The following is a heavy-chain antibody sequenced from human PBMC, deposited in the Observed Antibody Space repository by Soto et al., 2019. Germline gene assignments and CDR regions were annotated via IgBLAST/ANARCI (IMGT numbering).Heavy chain of an antibody. V-gene: IGHV3-30*18. CDR1: GFTFSSYG. Sequence: QVQLVESGGGVVQPGRSLRLSCAASGFTFSSYGMHWVRQAPGKGLEWVAVISYDGSNKYYADSVKGRFTISRDNSKNTLYLQMNSLRAEDTAVYYCAKASGLSDYWGQGTLVTVSS. CDR2: ISYDGSNK. J-gene: IGHJ4*02. CDR3: AKASGLSDY. D-gene: IGHD6-19*01.